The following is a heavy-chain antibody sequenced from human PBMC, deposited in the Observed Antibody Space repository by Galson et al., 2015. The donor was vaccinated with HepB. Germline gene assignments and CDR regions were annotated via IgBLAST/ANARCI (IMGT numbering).Heavy chain of an antibody. CDR3: ARVGPSWYGRNWFDP. V-gene: IGHV4-34*01. CDR2: INHSGST. Sequence: SETLSLTCAVYGGSFGGYYWSWIRQPPGEGLEWIGEINHSGSTNYNPSLKSRVTISVDTSKNQFSLKLSSVTAADTAVYYCARVGPSWYGRNWFDPWGQGTLVTVSS. CDR1: GGSFGGYY. D-gene: IGHD6-13*01. J-gene: IGHJ5*02.